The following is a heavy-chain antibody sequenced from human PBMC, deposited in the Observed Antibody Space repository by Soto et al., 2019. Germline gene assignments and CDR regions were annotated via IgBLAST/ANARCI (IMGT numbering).Heavy chain of an antibody. CDR1: GFSLSTSRVG. D-gene: IGHD2-15*01. Sequence: QITLKESGPTLVKPTQTLTLTCTFSGFSLSTSRVGVGWIRQPPGKALEWLALIYWDDDKRYSPSLKSRLTITKDTSKNQVVLTMTNMDPVDTATYYCAHRPSYCTGGSCYSGFDYWGQVTLVTVSS. J-gene: IGHJ4*02. V-gene: IGHV2-5*02. CDR3: AHRPSYCTGGSCYSGFDY. CDR2: IYWDDDK.